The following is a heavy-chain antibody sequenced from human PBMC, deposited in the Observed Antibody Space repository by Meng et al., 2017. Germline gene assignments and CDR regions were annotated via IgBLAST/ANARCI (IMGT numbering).Heavy chain of an antibody. J-gene: IGHJ5*02. V-gene: IGHV1-18*01. Sequence: QVQLVQSGAEVKKPGASVKVSCKASGYIFASYGIHWVRQAPGQGLEWIGWINSYNGDTNYTQTLQGRVTLTKEPSTSTAYMELRSLRSDDTAVYYCAREERGSGDSWGQGTLVTVSS. CDR1: GYIFASYG. CDR2: INSYNGDT. CDR3: AREERGSGDS. D-gene: IGHD3-22*01.